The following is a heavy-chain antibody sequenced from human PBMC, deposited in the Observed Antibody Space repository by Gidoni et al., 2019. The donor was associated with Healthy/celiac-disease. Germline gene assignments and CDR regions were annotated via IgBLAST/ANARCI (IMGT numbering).Heavy chain of an antibody. Sequence: QVQLQESGPGLVKPSETLSLTCTVSGGSISSYYWSWIRQPPGKGLEWIGYIYYSGSTNYNPSLKSRVTISVDTSKNQFSLKLSSVTAADTAVYYCARQGGYSHNWFDPWGQGTLVTVSS. CDR2: IYYSGST. J-gene: IGHJ5*02. CDR3: ARQGGYSHNWFDP. D-gene: IGHD2-21*01. V-gene: IGHV4-59*08. CDR1: GGSISSYY.